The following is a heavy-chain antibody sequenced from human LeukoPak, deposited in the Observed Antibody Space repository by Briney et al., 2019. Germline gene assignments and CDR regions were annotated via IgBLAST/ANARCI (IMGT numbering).Heavy chain of an antibody. Sequence: GSLRLSCAASGFTFSSYSMNWVRQAPGKGLEWVSSISSSSSYIYYADSVKGRFTISRDNAKNSLYLQMNSLRAEDTAVYYCARGGRITMVRGVIPSCDYWGQGTLVTVSS. CDR1: GFTFSSYS. D-gene: IGHD3-10*01. CDR3: ARGGRITMVRGVIPSCDY. J-gene: IGHJ4*02. V-gene: IGHV3-21*01. CDR2: ISSSSSYI.